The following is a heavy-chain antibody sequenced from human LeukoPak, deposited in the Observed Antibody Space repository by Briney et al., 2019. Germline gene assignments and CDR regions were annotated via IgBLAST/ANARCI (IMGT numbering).Heavy chain of an antibody. D-gene: IGHD5-18*01. J-gene: IGHJ4*02. CDR3: ARVAWERGGYSYGSPFDY. V-gene: IGHV4-39*07. Sequence: NPSETLSLTCTVSGGSISSSSYYWGWIRQPPGKGLEWIGSIYYSGSTYYNPSLKSRVTISVDTSKNQFSLKLSSVTAADTAVYYCARVAWERGGYSYGSPFDYWGQGTLVTVSS. CDR1: GGSISSSSYY. CDR2: IYYSGST.